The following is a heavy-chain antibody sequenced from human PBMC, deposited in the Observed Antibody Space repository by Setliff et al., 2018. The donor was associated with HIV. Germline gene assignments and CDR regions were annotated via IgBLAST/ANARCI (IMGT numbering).Heavy chain of an antibody. D-gene: IGHD2-15*01. V-gene: IGHV3-48*03. CDR2: IGSSGNTI. J-gene: IGHJ4*02. CDR1: GFTFSSYE. Sequence: PGGSLRLSCGASGFTFSSYEMNWVRQAPGKGLEWVSYIGSSGNTIYYADSVKGRFTISRDNAKNSLYLQMNGLRAEDTAVYSCARARGGNSEWSYWGQGTLVTVSS. CDR3: ARARGGNSEWSY.